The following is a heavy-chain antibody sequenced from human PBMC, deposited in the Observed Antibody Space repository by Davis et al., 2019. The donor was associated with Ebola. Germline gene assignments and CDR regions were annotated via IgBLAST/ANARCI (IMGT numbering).Heavy chain of an antibody. CDR3: ARAPYSSSWSTSYYYYGMDV. CDR1: GFTFSSYA. Sequence: GESLKISCAASGFTFSSYAMHWVRQAPGKGLEWVSYISSSGSTIYYADSVKGRFTISRDNSKNTLYLQMNSLRAEDTAVYYCARAPYSSSWSTSYYYYGMDVWGQGTTVTVSS. D-gene: IGHD6-13*01. CDR2: ISSSGSTI. V-gene: IGHV3-48*01. J-gene: IGHJ6*02.